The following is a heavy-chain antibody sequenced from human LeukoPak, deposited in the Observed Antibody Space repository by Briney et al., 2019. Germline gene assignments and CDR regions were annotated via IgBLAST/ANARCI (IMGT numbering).Heavy chain of an antibody. CDR1: GYTFTSYD. Sequence: ASVKVSCKASGYTFTSYDINWVRQAAGQGLEWMGWMNPNSGNTGYAQKFQGRVTMTEDTSTDTAYMELSSLRSEDTAVYYCVVLMVYAPGYWGQGTLVTVSS. CDR3: VVLMVYAPGY. J-gene: IGHJ4*02. CDR2: MNPNSGNT. D-gene: IGHD2-8*01. V-gene: IGHV1-8*01.